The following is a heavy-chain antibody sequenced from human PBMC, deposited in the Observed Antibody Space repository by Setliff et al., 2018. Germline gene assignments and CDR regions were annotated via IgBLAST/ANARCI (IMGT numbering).Heavy chain of an antibody. J-gene: IGHJ4*02. CDR2: INHSGSP. CDR3: TVYNTGSSKDHY. V-gene: IGHV4-34*01. D-gene: IGHD2-8*02. Sequence: SETLSLTCAVYGGSFSTYYWIGIRKPPGKGLEWSGEINHSGSPNYNPSIKSRVAISVDTAKNQFSLKLSSVTATDTALYYCTVYNTGSSKDHYWGQGTPVTVSS. CDR1: GGSFSTYY.